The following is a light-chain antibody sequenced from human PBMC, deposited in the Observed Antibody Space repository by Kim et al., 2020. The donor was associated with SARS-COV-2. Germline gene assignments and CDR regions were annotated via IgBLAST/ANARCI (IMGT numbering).Light chain of an antibody. CDR2: KND. CDR1: SSNIGRNT. J-gene: IGLJ2*01. Sequence: GQRVTISCSGRSSNIGRNTVNWYQQLPGTAPKLLIFKNDQRPSGVPDRFSGSKSGTSAALVISGLQSGDEADYYCATWDASLNGVVFGGGTQLTVL. V-gene: IGLV1-44*01. CDR3: ATWDASLNGVV.